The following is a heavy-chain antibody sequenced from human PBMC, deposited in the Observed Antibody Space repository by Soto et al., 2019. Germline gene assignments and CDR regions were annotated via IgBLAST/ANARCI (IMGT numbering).Heavy chain of an antibody. CDR3: RSSSRYSTGV. Sequence: QLQLQESGPGLVKPSETLSLSCTVSGGSITSSFYWGWIRQPPGKGLEWIGSIYGTGNTYYNPSLKGRVTISADTSKNQFSLNLISVTAAATAVYYCRSSSRYSTGVWGQGATVTVSS. CDR1: GGSITSSFY. V-gene: IGHV4-39*01. J-gene: IGHJ6*02. CDR2: IYGTGNT. D-gene: IGHD6-13*01.